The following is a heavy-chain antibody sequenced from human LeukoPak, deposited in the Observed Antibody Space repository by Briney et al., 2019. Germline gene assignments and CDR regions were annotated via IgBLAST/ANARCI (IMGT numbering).Heavy chain of an antibody. J-gene: IGHJ4*02. Sequence: SVKVSCKASGFTXTSSAMQWVRQARGQRLEWIGWIVVGSGNTNYAQKFQERATITRDMSTSTAYMELSSLRSEDTAVYYCAADRYDSSGYYHFDYWGQGTLVTVSS. CDR2: IVVGSGNT. CDR3: AADRYDSSGYYHFDY. CDR1: GFTXTSSA. D-gene: IGHD3-22*01. V-gene: IGHV1-58*02.